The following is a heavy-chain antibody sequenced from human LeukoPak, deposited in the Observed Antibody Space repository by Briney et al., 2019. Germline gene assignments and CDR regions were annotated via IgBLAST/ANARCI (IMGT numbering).Heavy chain of an antibody. V-gene: IGHV1-46*01. CDR2: INPSGGST. D-gene: IGHD5-24*01. CDR3: ARDRDGYNINDAFDI. Sequence: GGSVKVSCKASGYTFTSYYMHWVRQATGQGLEWMGIINPSGGSTSYAQKFQGRVTMTRDTSTSTVYMELSSLRSEDTAVYYCARDRDGYNINDAFDIWGQGTMVTVSS. J-gene: IGHJ3*02. CDR1: GYTFTSYY.